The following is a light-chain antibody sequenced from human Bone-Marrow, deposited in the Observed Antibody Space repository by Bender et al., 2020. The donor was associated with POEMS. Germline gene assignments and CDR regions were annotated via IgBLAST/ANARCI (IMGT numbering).Light chain of an antibody. J-gene: IGLJ3*02. Sequence: QSALTQPASVSGSLGQSITISCTETSSDVGTYNLVSWYQQHPGKAPKLVIYEGSKRPSGVSHRFSGSKSGNTASLTLSGLQAGDEADYYSWSFAASGVCGGGTKVIFL. CDR2: EGS. CDR3: WSFAASGV. V-gene: IGLV2-23*01. CDR1: SSDVGTYNL.